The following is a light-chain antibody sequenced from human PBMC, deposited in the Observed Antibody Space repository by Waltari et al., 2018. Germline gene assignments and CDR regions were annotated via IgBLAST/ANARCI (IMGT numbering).Light chain of an antibody. CDR2: GAS. V-gene: IGKV3-20*01. CDR1: QSVSSSD. CDR3: QQYGSSLFT. Sequence: EIVLTQSPGPLSLSPGDRATLSCRSSQSVSSSDLAWYQQKPGQAPRLLIYGASSRATGIPDRFSGSGSGTDFTLTISRLEPEDFAVYYCQQYGSSLFTFGPGTKVDIK. J-gene: IGKJ3*01.